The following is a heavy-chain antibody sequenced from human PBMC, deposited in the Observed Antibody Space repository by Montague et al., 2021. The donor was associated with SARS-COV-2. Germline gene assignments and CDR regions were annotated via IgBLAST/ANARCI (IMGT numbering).Heavy chain of an antibody. CDR1: GGSFSVYY. V-gene: IGHV4-34*01. CDR2: INHSGST. D-gene: IGHD2-21*02. Sequence: SETLSLTCAVYGGSFSVYYWSRIRQPPGKGLEWIGEINHSGSTNYNPSLKSRVTISSDTSKNQFSLKLNSVTAADTAVYFCVVVVPAMRPRSDYWGQGTLVTVSS. J-gene: IGHJ4*02. CDR3: VVVVPAMRPRSDY.